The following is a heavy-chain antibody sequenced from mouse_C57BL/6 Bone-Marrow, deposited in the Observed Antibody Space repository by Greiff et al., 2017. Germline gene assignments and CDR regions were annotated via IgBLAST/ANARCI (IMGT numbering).Heavy chain of an antibody. CDR1: GYTFTSYG. CDR3: ANLLWLRRGGYYAMDY. D-gene: IGHD2-2*01. J-gene: IGHJ4*01. CDR2: IYIGNGYT. Sequence: VQLQQSGAELVRPGSSVKMSCKTSGYTFTSYGINWVKQRPGQGLEWIGYIYIGNGYTEYNEKFKGKATLTSDTSASTAYMQLSILTSEDSAIYFWANLLWLRRGGYYAMDYWGQGTSVTVSS. V-gene: IGHV1-58*01.